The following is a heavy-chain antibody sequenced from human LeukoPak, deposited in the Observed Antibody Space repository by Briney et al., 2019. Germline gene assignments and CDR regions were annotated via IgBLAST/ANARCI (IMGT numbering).Heavy chain of an antibody. Sequence: ASVKVSCKASGYTFTSYYIHWVRQAPGEGLEWMGIINPSGGSTSYAQKFQGRVTMTRDMSTSTVYMELSSLRSEDTAVYYCARSPGYSSSWYELSGDYWGQGTLVTVSS. CDR2: INPSGGST. D-gene: IGHD6-13*01. CDR1: GYTFTSYY. J-gene: IGHJ4*02. CDR3: ARSPGYSSSWYELSGDY. V-gene: IGHV1-46*01.